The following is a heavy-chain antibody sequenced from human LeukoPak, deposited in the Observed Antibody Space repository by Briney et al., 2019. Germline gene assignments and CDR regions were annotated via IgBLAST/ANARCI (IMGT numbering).Heavy chain of an antibody. Sequence: SETLSLTCTVYGDSISSYYWSWIRQPPGKGLEWIGYIYYTGSTNYNTSLKSRVTISVDTSKNQFSLKLSSVTAADTAVYYCARGPSSGTGSTSIDYWGQGTLVTVS. D-gene: IGHD1-7*01. J-gene: IGHJ4*02. CDR1: GDSISSYY. CDR2: IYYTGST. CDR3: ARGPSSGTGSTSIDY. V-gene: IGHV4-59*01.